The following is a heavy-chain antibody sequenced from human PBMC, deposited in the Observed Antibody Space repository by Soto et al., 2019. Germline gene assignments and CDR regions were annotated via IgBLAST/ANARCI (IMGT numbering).Heavy chain of an antibody. CDR3: ARGVRGSRGWQQINWFDP. CDR2: IYYSGST. CDR1: GGSVSSGSYY. Sequence: PSETLSLTCTVSGGSVSSGSYYWSWIRQPPGKGLEWIGYIYYSGSTNYNPSLKSRVTISVDTSKNQFSLKLSSVTAADTAVYYCARGVRGSRGWQQINWFDPWGQGTLVTVSS. J-gene: IGHJ5*02. D-gene: IGHD6-19*01. V-gene: IGHV4-61*01.